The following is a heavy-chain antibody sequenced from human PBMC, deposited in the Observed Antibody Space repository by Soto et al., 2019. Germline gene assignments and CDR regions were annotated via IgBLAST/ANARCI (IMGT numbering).Heavy chain of an antibody. CDR1: GYTFTIYD. CDR3: ARVPYYDSSGYYPGRAFDI. CDR2: MNPNSGNT. Sequence: ASVKVSCKASGYTFTIYDINWVRQATGQGLEWMGWMNPNSGNTGYAQKFQGRVTMTRNTSISTAYMELSSLRSEDTAVYYCARVPYYDSSGYYPGRAFDIWGQGTMVTVS. V-gene: IGHV1-8*01. D-gene: IGHD3-22*01. J-gene: IGHJ3*02.